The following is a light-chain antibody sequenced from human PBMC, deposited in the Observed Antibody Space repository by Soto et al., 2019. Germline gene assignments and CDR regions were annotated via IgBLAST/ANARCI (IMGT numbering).Light chain of an antibody. Sequence: QSVLTQPPSASATPGQRVTISCSGSSSNIGTNYVYRYQHLPGTAPKLLIYRNDQRPSGVPDRFSGSMSGTAASLAIGGLRSEDEADYYCAAWDDSLSGVVFGGGTKLTVL. V-gene: IGLV1-47*01. CDR1: SSNIGTNY. CDR2: RND. CDR3: AAWDDSLSGVV. J-gene: IGLJ2*01.